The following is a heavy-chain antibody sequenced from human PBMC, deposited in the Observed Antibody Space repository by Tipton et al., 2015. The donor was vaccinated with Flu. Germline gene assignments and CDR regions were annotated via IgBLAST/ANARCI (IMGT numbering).Heavy chain of an antibody. D-gene: IGHD6-19*01. Sequence: QLVQSGPEVKKPGESLKISCKGSGYSFTSYWIGWVRQMPGKGLEWMGIIYPGDSDTRYSPSFQGQVTISADKSISTAYLQWSSLKASDTAMYYCARLSRLVAAGYYYYGMDVWGQGTTVTVSS. J-gene: IGHJ6*02. CDR1: GYSFTSYW. CDR2: IYPGDSDT. CDR3: ARLSRLVAAGYYYYGMDV. V-gene: IGHV5-51*03.